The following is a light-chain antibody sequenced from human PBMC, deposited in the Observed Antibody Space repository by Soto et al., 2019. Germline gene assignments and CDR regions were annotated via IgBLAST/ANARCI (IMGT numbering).Light chain of an antibody. V-gene: IGKV1-39*01. J-gene: IGKJ2*01. CDR2: AAS. CDR3: QQSHITTLFT. CDR1: QNINSN. Sequence: DIQMTQSPSSLSASIGDRVTITCRASQNINSNLNWYQQKPGKAPKVVIYAASSLQSGVPSRFSGSGSGTEFTLTISSLEPEDFATYYCQQSHITTLFTFGKGTKLEIK.